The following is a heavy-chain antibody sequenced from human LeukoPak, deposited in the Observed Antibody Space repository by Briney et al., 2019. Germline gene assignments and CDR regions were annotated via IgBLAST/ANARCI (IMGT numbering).Heavy chain of an antibody. Sequence: SETLSLTCTVSGGSISSYYWSWIRQPPGKGLEWIGYIYYSGSTNYNPSLKSRVTISVDTSKNQFSLKLSSVTAADTAVYYCARGDPNPDDYWGQGTLVTVSS. J-gene: IGHJ4*02. CDR3: ARGDPNPDDY. CDR1: GGSISSYY. CDR2: IYYSGST. D-gene: IGHD1-14*01. V-gene: IGHV4-59*01.